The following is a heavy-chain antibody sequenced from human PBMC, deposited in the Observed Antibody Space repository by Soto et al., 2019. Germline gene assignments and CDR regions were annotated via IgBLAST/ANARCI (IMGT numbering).Heavy chain of an antibody. Sequence: PSETLSLTCTVSGGSISSGGYYWSWIRQHPGTGLEWIGHISYSGSTYYNTSLKSRVTISVDTSKNQFSLMLSSVTAADTAVYYCARGMTTVTTLDYWGQGTLVTVSS. D-gene: IGHD4-4*01. J-gene: IGHJ4*02. CDR2: ISYSGST. V-gene: IGHV4-30-4*01. CDR3: ARGMTTVTTLDY. CDR1: GGSISSGGYY.